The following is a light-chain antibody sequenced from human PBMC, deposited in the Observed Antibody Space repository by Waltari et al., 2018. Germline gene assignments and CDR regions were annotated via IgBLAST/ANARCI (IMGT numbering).Light chain of an antibody. CDR3: CSFASRIGV. V-gene: IGLV2-23*02. Sequence: QSALTQPASVSGSPGQSITISCTGTSSDVGSYNFVSWYQQHPGKAPKFIISEFTKRTSGVSNRCSGSKSGNPASRTISGLQADDEADYYCCSFASRIGVFGGGTKVTVL. J-gene: IGLJ2*01. CDR1: SSDVGSYNF. CDR2: EFT.